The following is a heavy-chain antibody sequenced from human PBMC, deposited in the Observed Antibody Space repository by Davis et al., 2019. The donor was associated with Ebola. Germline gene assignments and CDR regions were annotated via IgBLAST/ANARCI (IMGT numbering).Heavy chain of an antibody. J-gene: IGHJ4*02. V-gene: IGHV2-5*02. CDR2: IYWDDDK. CDR1: GSSLRPSGVG. Sequence: SGATLVNPPQTFTLTCPFPGSSLRPSGVGVGWIRQPPGKALEWLSLIYWDDDKRYSPSLKSRLTITKDTSKNQVVLTMTNMDPVDTATYYCAHRRRWLQIFDYWGQGTLVTVSS. CDR3: AHRRRWLQIFDY. D-gene: IGHD5-24*01.